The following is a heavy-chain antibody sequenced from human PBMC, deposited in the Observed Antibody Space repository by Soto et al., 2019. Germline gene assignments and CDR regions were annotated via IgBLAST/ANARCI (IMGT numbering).Heavy chain of an antibody. D-gene: IGHD6-6*01. J-gene: IGHJ4*02. CDR3: ARLAPQSSSAGLDY. CDR1: GFTFNSYG. Sequence: AGGSLRLSCAASGFTFNSYGMHWVRQAPGKGLEWVAVIWYDGSNKYYADSVKGRFTISRDNSKNTLYLQMNSLRAEDTAVYYRARLAPQSSSAGLDYWGQGTLVTVSS. V-gene: IGHV3-33*01. CDR2: IWYDGSNK.